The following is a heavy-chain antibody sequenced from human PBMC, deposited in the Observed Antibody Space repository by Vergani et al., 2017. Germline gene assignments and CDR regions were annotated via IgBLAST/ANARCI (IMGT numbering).Heavy chain of an antibody. J-gene: IGHJ6*02. V-gene: IGHV1-69*13. CDR3: ARDQGGTTQNYYCCYGMDV. CDR1: GGTFSSYA. CDR2: IIPIFGTA. Sequence: QVQLVQSGAEVKKPGSSVKVSCKASGGTFSSYAISWVRQAPGQGLEWMGRIIPIFGTANYAQKFQGRVTITADESTSTAYMELSSLRSEDTAVYYCARDQGGTTQNYYCCYGMDVWGQGTTVTVSS. D-gene: IGHD1-1*01.